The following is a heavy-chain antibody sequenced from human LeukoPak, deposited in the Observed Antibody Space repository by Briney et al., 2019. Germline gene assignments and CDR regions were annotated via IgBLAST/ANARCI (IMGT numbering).Heavy chain of an antibody. D-gene: IGHD5-12*01. CDR2: IIPIFGTA. CDR1: GGTFSSYT. J-gene: IGHJ4*02. V-gene: IGHV1-69*13. CDR3: ARGFDSGYDRGFDY. Sequence: SVTVSCKASGGTFSSYTISWVRQAPGQGLEWMGGIIPIFGTANYAQKFQGRVTITADESTSTAYMELSSLRSEDTAVYYCARGFDSGYDRGFDYWGQGTLVTVSS.